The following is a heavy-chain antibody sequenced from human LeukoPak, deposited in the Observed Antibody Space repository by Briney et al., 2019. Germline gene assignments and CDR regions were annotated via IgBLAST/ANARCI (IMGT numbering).Heavy chain of an antibody. CDR3: ARDPGWLQSDY. V-gene: IGHV1-2*02. CDR1: GYSFTAYW. Sequence: ASVKVSCKASGYSFTAYWIHWVRQAPGQGLEWMGCMNPNSGVTGYAQSFQGRVTMTRDTSISTAYMELNSLRSDDSAVYYRARDPGWLQSDYWGQGTLVSVPS. CDR2: MNPNSGVT. J-gene: IGHJ4*01. D-gene: IGHD5-24*01.